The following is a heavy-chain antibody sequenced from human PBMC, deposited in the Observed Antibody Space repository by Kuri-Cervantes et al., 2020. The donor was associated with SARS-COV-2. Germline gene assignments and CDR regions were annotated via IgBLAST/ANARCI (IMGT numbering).Heavy chain of an antibody. V-gene: IGHV3-15*01. CDR1: GFTFSSYS. CDR2: IQSKTDGGTT. D-gene: IGHD3-3*01. CDR3: ARDRSRWSSRVFDY. J-gene: IGHJ4*02. Sequence: GGSLRLSCAASGFTFSSYSMNWVRQAPGKGLEWVGRIQSKTDGGTTDYAAPVRGRFTISRDDSRNTLYLQMNSLRPEDTAVYYCARDRSRWSSRVFDYWGLGTLVTVSS.